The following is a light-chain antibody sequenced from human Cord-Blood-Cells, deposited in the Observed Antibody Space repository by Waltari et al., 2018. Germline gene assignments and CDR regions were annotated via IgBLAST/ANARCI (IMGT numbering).Light chain of an antibody. V-gene: IGLV2-14*01. CDR1: SSDVGGYNY. CDR2: DVS. CDR3: SSYTSSSTWV. Sequence: QSALTQPASVSGSPGQSLTISCTGTSSDVGGYNYVSWYQQHPGKAPNLIIYDVSKRPSGVSNRFSGSKSGNTASLTISGLQAEDEADYYCSSYTSSSTWVFGGGTKLTVL. J-gene: IGLJ3*02.